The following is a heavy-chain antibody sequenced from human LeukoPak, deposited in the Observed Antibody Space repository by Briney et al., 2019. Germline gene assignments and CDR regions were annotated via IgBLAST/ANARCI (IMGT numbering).Heavy chain of an antibody. CDR1: GYTFTSYV. CDR2: ISAYNGNT. CDR3: ARLSKDIVVVPAAIDLDY. Sequence: GASVKVSCKASGYTFTSYVISWVRQAPGQGLEWMGWISAYNGNTNYAQKLQGRVTMTTDTSTSTAYMELRSLRPDDMVVYYCARLSKDIVVVPAAIDLDYWGQGTLVTVSS. V-gene: IGHV1-18*03. D-gene: IGHD2-2*01. J-gene: IGHJ4*02.